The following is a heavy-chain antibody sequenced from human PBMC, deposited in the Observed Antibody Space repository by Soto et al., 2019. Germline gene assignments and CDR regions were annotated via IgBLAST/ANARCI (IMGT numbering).Heavy chain of an antibody. J-gene: IGHJ3*02. D-gene: IGHD3-22*01. Sequence: QLQLQESGSGLVKPSQTLSLTCAVSGGSISSVGYSWSWIRQPPGKGLEWIGYVYHSGSTYYNPSLKRRVTISGDWSKNQFSLKLSSGTAADTAVYYCARGDNDSSGYDDFDIWGQGTMVTVSS. CDR2: VYHSGST. CDR3: ARGDNDSSGYDDFDI. V-gene: IGHV4-30-2*01. CDR1: GGSISSVGYS.